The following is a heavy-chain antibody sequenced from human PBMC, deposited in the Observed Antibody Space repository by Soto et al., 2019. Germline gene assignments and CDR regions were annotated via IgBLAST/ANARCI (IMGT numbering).Heavy chain of an antibody. D-gene: IGHD3-22*01. CDR3: AKDQLMTTIEP. Sequence: EVQLVESGGGLVQPGRSLRLSCAASGFTFDDYAMHWVRQAPGKGLEWVSGISWNSGSIGYADSVKGRFTISRDNAKNSLYLQMNSLRAEDTALYYCAKDQLMTTIEPWGQGTLVTVSS. J-gene: IGHJ4*02. CDR2: ISWNSGSI. CDR1: GFTFDDYA. V-gene: IGHV3-9*01.